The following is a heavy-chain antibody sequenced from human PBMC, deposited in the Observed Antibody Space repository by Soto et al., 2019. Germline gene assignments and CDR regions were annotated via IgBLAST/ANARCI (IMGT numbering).Heavy chain of an antibody. J-gene: IGHJ4*02. CDR3: VRL. CDR2: IYNDGSIT. Sequence: SLRLSCAASGFTFSRSWMYWVRQAPGKGLVWVSRIYNDGSITSYADSVQGRFTISRDNAKNTLYLQMNSLRAEDTAVYYCVRLGGQGTLVTVSS. CDR1: GFTFSRSW. V-gene: IGHV3-74*01.